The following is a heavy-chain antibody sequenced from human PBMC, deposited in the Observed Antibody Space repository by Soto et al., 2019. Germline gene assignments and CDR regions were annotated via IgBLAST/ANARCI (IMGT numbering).Heavy chain of an antibody. CDR1: DGSFSGHY. V-gene: IGHV4-34*01. D-gene: IGHD3-10*01. CDR3: ARAPGGTGRFYYFGMDV. CDR2: VNDSGAA. Sequence: QVQLQQWGAGLLKPSETLSLNCAVYDGSFSGHYWIWIRQPPGKGLEWIGEVNDSGAANCNPSLKSRVTISKVTSKNQFSLKLSSVTAADTAVYYCARAPGGTGRFYYFGMDVWGQGTTVTVSS. J-gene: IGHJ6*02.